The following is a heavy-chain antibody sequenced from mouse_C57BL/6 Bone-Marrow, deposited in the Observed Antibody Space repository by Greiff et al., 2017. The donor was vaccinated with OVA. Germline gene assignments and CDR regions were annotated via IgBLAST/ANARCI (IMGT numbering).Heavy chain of an antibody. V-gene: IGHV5-9-1*02. CDR2: ISSGGDYI. D-gene: IGHD1-1*01. CDR3: TRVGYYGSSHWYFDV. J-gene: IGHJ1*03. Sequence: EVQVVESGEGLVKPGGSLKLSCAASGFTFSSYAMSWVRQTPEKRLEWVAYISSGGDYIYYADTVKGRFTISRDNARNTLYLQMSSLKSEDTAMYYCTRVGYYGSSHWYFDVWGTGTTVTVSS. CDR1: GFTFSSYA.